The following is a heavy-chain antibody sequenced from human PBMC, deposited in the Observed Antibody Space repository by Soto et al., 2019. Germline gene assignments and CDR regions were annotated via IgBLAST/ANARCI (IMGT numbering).Heavy chain of an antibody. D-gene: IGHD1-1*01. CDR1: GFMVSSSH. J-gene: IGHJ4*02. CDR2: LYNHGKT. V-gene: IGHV3-53*01. Sequence: GGSLRLSCVVSGFMVSSSHMIWVRQAPGKWLEGVSILYNHGKTNYLDSVKGRFTITRDNSKNTVYLQMNSLRVEDTAVYYCARLTEAERHWGQGXLVTVYS. CDR3: ARLTEAERH.